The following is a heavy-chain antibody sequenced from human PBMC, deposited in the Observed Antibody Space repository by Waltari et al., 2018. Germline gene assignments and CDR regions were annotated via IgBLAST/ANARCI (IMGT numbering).Heavy chain of an antibody. J-gene: IGHJ4*02. D-gene: IGHD3-16*01. Sequence: EVDLVESGGGLVQPGGSLRLSCAASGFTFTTYWMHWVRQAPGKGLVWVSRMNSVGRGTSYADSVQCRYTISRDNAKNTVFLQMNSLRVDDTAVYYCVRRLDKRRGFDYWGQGTLVTVSS. CDR3: VRRLDKRRGFDY. V-gene: IGHV3-74*01. CDR1: GFTFTTYW. CDR2: MNSVGRGT.